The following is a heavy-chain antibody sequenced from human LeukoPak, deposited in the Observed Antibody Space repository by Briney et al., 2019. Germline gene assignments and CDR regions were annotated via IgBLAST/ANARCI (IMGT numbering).Heavy chain of an antibody. Sequence: ASVKVSCKASGYTFTSYGISWVRQAPGQGLEWMGWISAYNGNTNYAQKLQGRVTMTTDTSTNTAYMELRSLRSDDTAVYYCARGGRSGYLTPSFDYWGQGTLVTVSS. V-gene: IGHV1-18*01. CDR3: ARGGRSGYLTPSFDY. CDR1: GYTFTSYG. D-gene: IGHD3-3*01. CDR2: ISAYNGNT. J-gene: IGHJ4*02.